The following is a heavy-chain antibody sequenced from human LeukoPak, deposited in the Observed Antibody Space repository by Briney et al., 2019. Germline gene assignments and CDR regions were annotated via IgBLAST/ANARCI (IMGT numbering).Heavy chain of an antibody. CDR2: IYFNGMT. CDR1: GGAITGHY. Sequence: PSETLSLTCNVSGGAITGHYWSWLRQSPEKGLEWIGFIYFNGMTKYSPSLESRVTISVDTSKNQFSLGLTSVTAADTAVYFCARQFPPYHSGSHYFDNWGQGMQVTVSP. V-gene: IGHV4-59*08. J-gene: IGHJ4*02. D-gene: IGHD3-10*01. CDR3: ARQFPPYHSGSHYFDN.